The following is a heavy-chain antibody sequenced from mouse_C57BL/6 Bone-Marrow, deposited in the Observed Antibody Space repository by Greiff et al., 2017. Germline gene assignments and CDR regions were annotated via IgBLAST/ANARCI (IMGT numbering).Heavy chain of an antibody. V-gene: IGHV5-4*03. CDR3: ARHYYCSRGYYFDY. CDR1: GFTFSSYA. Sequence: EVKVVEAGGGLVKPGGSLKLSCAASGFTFSSYAMSWVRQTPEKRLEWVATISDGGSYTYYPDNVKGRFTISRDNAKNNLYLQMSHLKSEDTAMYYCARHYYCSRGYYFDYWGQGTTLTVSS. CDR2: ISDGGSYT. D-gene: IGHD1-1*01. J-gene: IGHJ2*01.